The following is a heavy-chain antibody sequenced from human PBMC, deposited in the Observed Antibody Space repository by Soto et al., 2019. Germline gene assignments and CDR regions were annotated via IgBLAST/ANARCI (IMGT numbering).Heavy chain of an antibody. Sequence: QLQLQESGPGQVKPSETLSLTCTVFGGSINRRSYNWGWVRQPPGKGLEWMGIMYSSGSTFYDPSLESRVTFAADTAKNEFSMKMTSVTAADTAMYHCVGRSGVEIVWGQGTLVTVSS. V-gene: IGHV4-39*01. CDR2: MYSSGST. CDR1: GGSINRRSYN. J-gene: IGHJ4*02. CDR3: VGRSGVEIV. D-gene: IGHD3-3*01.